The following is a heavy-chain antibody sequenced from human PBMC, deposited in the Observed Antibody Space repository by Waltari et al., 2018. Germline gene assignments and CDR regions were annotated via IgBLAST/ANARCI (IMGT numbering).Heavy chain of an antibody. J-gene: IGHJ5*02. CDR1: GFTVSSNY. V-gene: IGHV3-53*01. CDR2: IYSGGRT. Sequence: EVQLVESGGGLIQPGGSLRLSCAASGFTVSSNYMSWVRQAPGKGLGGVSVIYSGGRTYYADSVKGRFTISRDNSKNTLYLEMSSLGDEDTAVYDCARGSITGTTMNGFDPWGQGTLVTVSA. D-gene: IGHD1-7*01. CDR3: ARGSITGTTMNGFDP.